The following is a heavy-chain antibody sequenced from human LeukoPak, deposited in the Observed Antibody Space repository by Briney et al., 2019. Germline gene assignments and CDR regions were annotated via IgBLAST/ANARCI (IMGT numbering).Heavy chain of an antibody. CDR1: GYSISSGYY. J-gene: IGHJ4*02. D-gene: IGHD3-22*01. V-gene: IGHV4-38-2*01. CDR3: ARLKDVVVIDY. CDR2: IYHSGST. Sequence: SETLSLTCAVSGYSISSGYYWGWIRQPPGKGLEWIGSIYHSGSTYYNPSLKSRVTISVDTSKNQFSLKLSSVTAAATAVYYCARLKDVVVIDYWGQGTLVTVSS.